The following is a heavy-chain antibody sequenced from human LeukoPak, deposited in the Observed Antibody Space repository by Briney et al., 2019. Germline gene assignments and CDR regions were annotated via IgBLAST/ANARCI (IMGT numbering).Heavy chain of an antibody. D-gene: IGHD6-13*01. CDR1: GFTFSSYA. CDR2: ISGSGGST. Sequence: GGSLRLSCAASGFTFSSYAMSWVRQAPGKGLEWVSAISGSGGSTYYADSVKGRFTISRDNAKNSLYLQMNSLRAEDTAVYYCARVAYSSTWGYFDYWGQGTLVTVSS. CDR3: ARVAYSSTWGYFDY. V-gene: IGHV3-23*01. J-gene: IGHJ4*02.